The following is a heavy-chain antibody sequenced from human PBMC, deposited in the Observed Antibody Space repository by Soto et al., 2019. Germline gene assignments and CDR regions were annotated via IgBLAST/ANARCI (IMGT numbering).Heavy chain of an antibody. J-gene: IGHJ4*02. CDR3: AKGAYSGSYLDY. D-gene: IGHD1-26*01. CDR2: IIPILGIA. Sequence: SVKVSCKASGGTFSSYTISWVRQAPGQGLEWMGRIIPILGIANYAQKFQGRVTITADKSTSTAYMELSSLRAEDTAVYYCAKGAYSGSYLDYWGQGTLVTVSS. CDR1: GGTFSSYT. V-gene: IGHV1-69*02.